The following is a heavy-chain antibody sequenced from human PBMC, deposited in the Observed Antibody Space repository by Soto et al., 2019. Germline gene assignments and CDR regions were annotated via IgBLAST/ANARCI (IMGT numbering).Heavy chain of an antibody. CDR3: AKDLGIIMVRRVSYYYYGMDV. CDR2: ISGSGGST. V-gene: IGHV3-23*01. D-gene: IGHD3-10*01. CDR1: GFTFRNYA. Sequence: EVQLLESGGGLVQPGGSLRLSCAASGFTFRNYAMSWVRQAPGKGLEWVSTISGSGGSTDYADSVKGRFTISRDNSKNTMYLQMNSLRAEDTAVYYCAKDLGIIMVRRVSYYYYGMDVWGQGTTVTVSS. J-gene: IGHJ6*02.